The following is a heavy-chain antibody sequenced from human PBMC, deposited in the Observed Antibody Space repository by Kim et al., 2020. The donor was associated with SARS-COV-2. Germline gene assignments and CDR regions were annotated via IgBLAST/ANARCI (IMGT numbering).Heavy chain of an antibody. J-gene: IGHJ6*02. CDR3: AGDQIEGVHEFYFAKDV. V-gene: IGHV3-30-3*01. CDR1: GFTFSLYA. CDR2: ISYDGSDI. D-gene: IGHD3-16*01. Sequence: GGSLRLSCAASGFTFSLYAIHWVRQAPGKGLEWVAVISYDGSDIRYADSVKGRFTMSRDNSENREYLQMNSLRGEDTAVYYCAGDQIEGVHEFYFAKDVWGQGTAVTVSS.